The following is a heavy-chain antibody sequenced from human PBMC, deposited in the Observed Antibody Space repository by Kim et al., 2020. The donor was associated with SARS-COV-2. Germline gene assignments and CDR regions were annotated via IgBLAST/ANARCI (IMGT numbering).Heavy chain of an antibody. CDR1: GYTFTNYA. D-gene: IGHD3-3*01. CDR2: INTNTGNP. J-gene: IGHJ6*02. Sequence: ASVMVSCKASGYTFTNYAINWVRQAPGQGPEWMGWINTNTGNPTYAQGFTGRFVFSLDTSVSTAYLQISSLKAEDTAVYYCARYYDLYGMDVWGQGTTVIVSS. V-gene: IGHV7-4-1*02. CDR3: ARYYDLYGMDV.